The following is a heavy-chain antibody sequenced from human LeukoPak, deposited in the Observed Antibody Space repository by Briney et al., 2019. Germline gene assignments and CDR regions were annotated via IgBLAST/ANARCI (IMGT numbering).Heavy chain of an antibody. Sequence: ASVKVSCKASGYTFTNYAISWVRQAPGQGLERVGWISAYNGNTNYAQKLQGRVTMTTDTSTSTAYMDLRSLRSDDTAVYYCARVRNSGFRYVDSWGQGTLVTVSS. J-gene: IGHJ4*02. D-gene: IGHD5-12*01. V-gene: IGHV1-18*01. CDR2: ISAYNGNT. CDR1: GYTFTNYA. CDR3: ARVRNSGFRYVDS.